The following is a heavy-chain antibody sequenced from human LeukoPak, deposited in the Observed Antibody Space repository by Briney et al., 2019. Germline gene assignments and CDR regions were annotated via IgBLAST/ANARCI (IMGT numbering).Heavy chain of an antibody. CDR3: ARVYDRRGAPHLLFDY. CDR1: AYTFTGYY. D-gene: IGHD3-16*01. Sequence: ASVKVSCKASAYTFTGYYLHWVRQAPGQGLQWMGWINPNSGGTNYAQKFQGRVTMTRDTSISTAYMELSRLRSDDTAVYYCARVYDRRGAPHLLFDYWGQGTLVTVSS. V-gene: IGHV1-2*02. J-gene: IGHJ4*02. CDR2: INPNSGGT.